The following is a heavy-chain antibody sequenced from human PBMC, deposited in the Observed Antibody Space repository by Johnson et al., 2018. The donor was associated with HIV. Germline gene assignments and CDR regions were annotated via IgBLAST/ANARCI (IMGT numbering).Heavy chain of an antibody. D-gene: IGHD1-7*01. J-gene: IGHJ3*02. CDR3: ARAPYNWNSGLFDALDR. CDR1: GFTFRSYA. CDR2: IGTAGDT. V-gene: IGHV3-13*01. Sequence: VQLVESGGGVMQPGKSLRLSCEASGFTFRSYAMHWVRQAPGKGLEWVSAIGTAGDTYYPGSVKGRFTISRENAKNSLYLQMNSLTAEDTAVFYFARAPYNWNSGLFDALDRWGQGTMVTVSS.